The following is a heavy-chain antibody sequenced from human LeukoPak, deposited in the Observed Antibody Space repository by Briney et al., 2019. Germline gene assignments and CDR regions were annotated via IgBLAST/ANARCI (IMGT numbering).Heavy chain of an antibody. CDR3: ARDQNYGRDAFDI. D-gene: IGHD3-10*01. V-gene: IGHV4-34*01. Sequence: SETLSLTCAVYGGSFSGYYWSWIRQPPGKGLEWIGEIYHSGSTNYNPSLKSRVTISVDKSKNQFSLKLSSVTAADTAVYYCARDQNYGRDAFDIWGQGTMVTVSS. J-gene: IGHJ3*02. CDR2: IYHSGST. CDR1: GGSFSGYY.